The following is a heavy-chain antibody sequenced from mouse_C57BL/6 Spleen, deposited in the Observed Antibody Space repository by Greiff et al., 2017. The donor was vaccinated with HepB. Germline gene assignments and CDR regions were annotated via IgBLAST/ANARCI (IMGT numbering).Heavy chain of an antibody. CDR2: ISYDGSN. D-gene: IGHD2-3*01. V-gene: IGHV3-6*01. CDR1: GYSITSGYY. Sequence: EVKLQESGPGLVKPSQSLSLTCSVTGYSITSGYYWNWIRQFPGNKLEWMGYISYDGSNNYNPSLKNRISITRDTSKNQLFLKLNSVTTEDTATYYCARSIYDGYYVIDYWGQGTTLTVSS. J-gene: IGHJ2*01. CDR3: ARSIYDGYYVIDY.